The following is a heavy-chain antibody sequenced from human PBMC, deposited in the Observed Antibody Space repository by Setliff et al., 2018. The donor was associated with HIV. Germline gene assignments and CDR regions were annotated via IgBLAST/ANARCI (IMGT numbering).Heavy chain of an antibody. D-gene: IGHD5-18*01. J-gene: IGHJ6*03. CDR3: ARGSRGYSYAYYYYYMDV. Sequence: PSETLSLTCRVSGMSVSGYYWSWIRQPPGKGLEWIGYIYYSGSTNYNPSLRSRVTISVDTSKNQFSLKLSSVTAADTAVYYCARGSRGYSYAYYYYYMDVWGKGTTVTVSS. CDR2: IYYSGST. CDR1: GMSVSGYY. V-gene: IGHV4-59*02.